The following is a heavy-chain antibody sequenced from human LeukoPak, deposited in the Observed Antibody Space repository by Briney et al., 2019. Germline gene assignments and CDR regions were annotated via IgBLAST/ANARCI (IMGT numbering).Heavy chain of an antibody. CDR1: GGSISSGDYY. CDR2: IYYSGGT. J-gene: IGHJ4*02. CDR3: ARGVTDYGPLWIDY. D-gene: IGHD4-17*01. Sequence: SETLSLTCTVSGGSISSGDYYWSWIRQPPGKGLEWIGYIYYSGGTYYNPSLKNRVTISVDTSKNQFSLKLSSVTAADTAVYYCARGVTDYGPLWIDYWGQGALVTVSS. V-gene: IGHV4-30-4*01.